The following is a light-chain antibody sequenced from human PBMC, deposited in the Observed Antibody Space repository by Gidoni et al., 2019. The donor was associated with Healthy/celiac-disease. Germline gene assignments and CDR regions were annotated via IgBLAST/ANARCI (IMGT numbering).Light chain of an antibody. Sequence: DIVMTQSPLSLPVTPGEPASISCRSSQSLLHSNGYNYLDWYLQKPGQSPQLLIYLGSNRASGVPDRFSGSGSGTDVTLKISRVEAEDVGVYYCMQALQIPWTFXQXTKVEIK. CDR3: MQALQIPWT. CDR2: LGS. J-gene: IGKJ1*01. CDR1: QSLLHSNGYNY. V-gene: IGKV2-28*01.